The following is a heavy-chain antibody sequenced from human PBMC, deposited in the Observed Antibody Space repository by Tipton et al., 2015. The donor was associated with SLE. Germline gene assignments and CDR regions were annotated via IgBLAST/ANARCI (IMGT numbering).Heavy chain of an antibody. D-gene: IGHD6-19*01. Sequence: TLSLTCTVSGGSIGSGSSYWDWIRQSPGKELEWIGSIYFSGDYYYNPSLKSRVTVSIDTYMNQFSLRLTSLTAADTAVYYCARGGDSSGFGWFDPWGQGTLVTVSS. CDR1: GGSIGSGSSY. J-gene: IGHJ5*02. CDR2: IYFSGDY. V-gene: IGHV4-39*07. CDR3: ARGGDSSGFGWFDP.